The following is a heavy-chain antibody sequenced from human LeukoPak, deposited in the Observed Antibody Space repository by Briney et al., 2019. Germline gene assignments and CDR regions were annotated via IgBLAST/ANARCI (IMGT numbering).Heavy chain of an antibody. V-gene: IGHV3-21*01. CDR3: ATLPVLSYYDSSGYPFDY. D-gene: IGHD3-22*01. J-gene: IGHJ4*02. CDR2: ISDSSSYT. CDR1: RFMFSTYS. Sequence: GGSLRLSCAASRFMFSTYSMNWVRQAPGKGLEWVSYISDSSSYTYYADSVKGRFTISRDNAKNSLYLQMNSLRAEDTAVYYCATLPVLSYYDSSGYPFDYWGQGTLVTVSS.